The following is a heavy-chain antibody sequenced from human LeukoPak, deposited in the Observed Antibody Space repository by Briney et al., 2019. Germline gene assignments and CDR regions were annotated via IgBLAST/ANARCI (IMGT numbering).Heavy chain of an antibody. V-gene: IGHV3-48*03. CDR3: ARWGSSGEGFDY. CDR1: GFTFSSYE. CDR2: ISSSGSTI. J-gene: IGHJ4*02. Sequence: GGSLRLSCAASGFTFSSYEMNWVRQAPGKGLEWVSYISSSGSTIYYADSVKGRFTISRDNAKNSLYLQMNSLRAEDTAVYYCARWGSSGEGFDYWGQGTLVTVSS. D-gene: IGHD3-22*01.